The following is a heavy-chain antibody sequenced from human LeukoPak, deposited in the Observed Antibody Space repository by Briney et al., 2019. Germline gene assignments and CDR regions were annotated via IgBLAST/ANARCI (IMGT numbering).Heavy chain of an antibody. J-gene: IGHJ4*02. CDR1: GFTFSSFW. CDR2: IKQDGSEK. V-gene: IGHV3-7*01. CDR3: ARDRGGEFDY. D-gene: IGHD3-16*01. Sequence: GGSLRLSCAASGFTFSSFWMSWVRQAPGKGLEWVANIKQDGSEKYYVDSVKGRFTISRDNAKNSLYLQMNSLRADDTAVFYCARDRGGEFDYWGQGTLVTVSS.